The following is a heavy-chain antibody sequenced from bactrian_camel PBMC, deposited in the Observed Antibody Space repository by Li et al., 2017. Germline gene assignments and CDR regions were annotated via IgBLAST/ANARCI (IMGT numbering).Heavy chain of an antibody. J-gene: IGHJ4*01. V-gene: IGHV3S1*01. D-gene: IGHD3*01. CDR3: AAESRGGMWSDWSKWEY. CDR1: GYTYNCIG. Sequence: HVQLVESGGGSVQAGGSLRLSCSVSGYTYNCIGWFRQVPGQEREGIAVNNREGTSTYYSDPVKGRFTISHDNDKHSLTLQMNTLVPEDSAMYYCAAESRGGMWSDWSKWEYWGQGTQVTVS. CDR2: NNREGTST.